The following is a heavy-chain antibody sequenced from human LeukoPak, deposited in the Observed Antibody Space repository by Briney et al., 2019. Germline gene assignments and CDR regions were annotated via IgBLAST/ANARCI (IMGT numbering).Heavy chain of an antibody. Sequence: ETLSLTCTVSGYSISSGYYWGWIRQPPGKGLEWVSSISSSSSYIYYADSVKGRFTVSRDNAKNSQYLQMNSLRAEDTAVYYCARPLEPNWGQGTLVTVSS. V-gene: IGHV3-21*01. CDR3: ARPLEPN. D-gene: IGHD1-1*01. CDR1: GYSISSGYY. J-gene: IGHJ4*02. CDR2: ISSSSSYI.